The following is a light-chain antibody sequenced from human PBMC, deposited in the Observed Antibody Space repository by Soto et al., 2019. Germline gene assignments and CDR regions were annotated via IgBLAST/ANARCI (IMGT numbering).Light chain of an antibody. J-gene: IGKJ1*01. CDR3: QHFNSYPWT. CDR1: QSISSW. Sequence: DIQMTQSPSTLSGSVGDRVTITCRASQSISSWLAWYQQKPGKAPKLLINKASSLESGVPSRFSGSGSGTEFTLTISSLQPDDFATYYCQHFNSYPWTFGQGTKVE. V-gene: IGKV1-5*03. CDR2: KAS.